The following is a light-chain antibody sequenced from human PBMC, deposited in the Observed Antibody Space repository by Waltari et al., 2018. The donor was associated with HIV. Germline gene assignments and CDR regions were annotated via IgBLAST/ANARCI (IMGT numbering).Light chain of an antibody. CDR2: AAS. CDR1: RSVSSNY. J-gene: IGKJ2*01. Sequence: ENVLTQSPGTLSLSPGERATLSSRASRSVSSNYLTWYQQRPGQSPRLLIYAASTRATAIPDRFSGSGSGSDFTLTSSRLEPEYFAVYYCQQYGTSPYTFGQGTKVEI. CDR3: QQYGTSPYT. V-gene: IGKV3-20*01.